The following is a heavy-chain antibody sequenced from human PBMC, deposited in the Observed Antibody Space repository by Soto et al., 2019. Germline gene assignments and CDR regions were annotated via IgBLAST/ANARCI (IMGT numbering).Heavy chain of an antibody. D-gene: IGHD3-10*01. CDR2: IKSKTDGGTT. J-gene: IGHJ3*02. Sequence: PGGSLRLSCAASGFTFSNAWMSWVRQAPGKGLEWVGRIKSKTDGGTTDYAAPVKGRFTVSRDDSKNTLYLQMNSLKTEDAAVYYCTTDSVRKPLWFGELLTGPHDAFDIWGQGTMVTVSS. V-gene: IGHV3-15*01. CDR1: GFTFSNAW. CDR3: TTDSVRKPLWFGELLTGPHDAFDI.